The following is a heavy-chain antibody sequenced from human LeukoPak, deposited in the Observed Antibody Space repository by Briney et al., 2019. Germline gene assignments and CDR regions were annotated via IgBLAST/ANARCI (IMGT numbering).Heavy chain of an antibody. J-gene: IGHJ3*02. Sequence: GKSLRIYCKGSGYKFTSYWISWVRQMPGKGLEWMGRIDPSDSYINYSPSFQGHVTISSDKSISTAYLQWSSLKASDTAMYYCATTNYDILTGLHNGDAFDIWGQGTKVTVSS. CDR2: IDPSDSYI. V-gene: IGHV5-10-1*01. D-gene: IGHD3-9*01. CDR1: GYKFTSYW. CDR3: ATTNYDILTGLHNGDAFDI.